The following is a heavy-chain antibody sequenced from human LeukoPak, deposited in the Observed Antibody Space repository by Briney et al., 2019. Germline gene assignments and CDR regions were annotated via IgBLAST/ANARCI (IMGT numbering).Heavy chain of an antibody. CDR2: IIPSLNIP. J-gene: IGHJ4*02. CDR3: ARESAPSYFNN. Sequence: SVKVSCKASAGTFSNYNIGWVRLAPGQGLEWMGRIIPSLNIPNYAQKFQGRVTITADKSTSKVYMDLSSLRSDDTAIYYCARESAPSYFNNWGQGTLVTVYS. V-gene: IGHV1-69*04. CDR1: AGTFSNYN.